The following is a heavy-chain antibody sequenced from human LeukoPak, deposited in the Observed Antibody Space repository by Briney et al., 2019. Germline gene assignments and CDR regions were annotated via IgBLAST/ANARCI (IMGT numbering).Heavy chain of an antibody. D-gene: IGHD3-22*01. CDR3: ARHIPNTYYYDSSVGDAFDI. Sequence: GGSLRLSCAASGFTFSSYWMHWVRQAPGKGLVWVSRINSDGSSTSYADSVKGRFTNSRDNAKNTLYLQMNSLRAEDTAVYYCARHIPNTYYYDSSVGDAFDIWGQGTMVTVSS. J-gene: IGHJ3*02. CDR1: GFTFSSYW. V-gene: IGHV3-74*01. CDR2: INSDGSST.